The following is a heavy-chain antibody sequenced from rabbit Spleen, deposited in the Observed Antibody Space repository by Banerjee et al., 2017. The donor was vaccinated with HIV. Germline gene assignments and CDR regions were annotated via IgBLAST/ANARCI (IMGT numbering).Heavy chain of an antibody. Sequence: QSLQESGGGLFQPGASLTLTCTASGFSFSNNYWICWVRQAPGKGLEWIACIYTGITGTTYYATWAKGRFTISKTSSTTVTLQMTSLTAADTAAYFCARDVDVGADSKLGGMDLWGPGTLVTVS. CDR1: GFSFSNNYW. CDR3: ARDVDVGADSKLGGMDL. V-gene: IGHV1S40*01. D-gene: IGHD5-1*01. CDR2: IYTGITGTT. J-gene: IGHJ6*01.